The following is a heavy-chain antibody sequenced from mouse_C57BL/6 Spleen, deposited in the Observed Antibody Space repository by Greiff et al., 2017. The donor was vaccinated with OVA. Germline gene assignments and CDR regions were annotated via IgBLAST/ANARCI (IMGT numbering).Heavy chain of an antibody. CDR1: GFTFSSYT. Sequence: EVKVVESGGGLVKPGGSLKLSCAASGFTFSSYTMSWVRQTPEKRLEWVATISGGGGNTYYPDSVKGRFTISRDNAKNTLYLQLSSLRSEDTVLYYCARQGSLTGPFDYWGQGTTLTVSA. CDR2: ISGGGGNT. V-gene: IGHV5-9*01. D-gene: IGHD4-1*01. J-gene: IGHJ2*01. CDR3: ARQGSLTGPFDY.